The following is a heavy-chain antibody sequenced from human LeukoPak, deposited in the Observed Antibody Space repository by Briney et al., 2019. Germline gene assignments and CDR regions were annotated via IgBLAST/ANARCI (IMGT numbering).Heavy chain of an antibody. CDR2: IIPIFGTA. J-gene: IGHJ6*03. CDR1: GGTFSSYA. CDR3: ARAHYDILTDYYYYMDV. V-gene: IGHV1-69*13. D-gene: IGHD3-9*01. Sequence: GASVKVSCKASGGTFSSYAISWVRQAPGQGLEWMGGIIPIFGTANYAQKFQGRVTITADESTSTAYMELSSLRSEDTAVYYCARAHYDILTDYYYYMDVWGKGTTVTISS.